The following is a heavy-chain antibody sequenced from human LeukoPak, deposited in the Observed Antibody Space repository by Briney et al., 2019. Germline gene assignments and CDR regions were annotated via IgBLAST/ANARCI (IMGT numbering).Heavy chain of an antibody. CDR3: ASGPPVDV. J-gene: IGHJ6*03. CDR2: IYHSGST. CDR1: GYSISSGYY. Sequence: SETLSLTCAVSGYSISSGYYWGWIRQPPGKGLEWIGSIYHSGSTYYNPSLKSRVTISVDTSKNQFSLKLSSVTAADTAVYYCASGPPVDVWGKGTTVTVS. V-gene: IGHV4-38-2*01.